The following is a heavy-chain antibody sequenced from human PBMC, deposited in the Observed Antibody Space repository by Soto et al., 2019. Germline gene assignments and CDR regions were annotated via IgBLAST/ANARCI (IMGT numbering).Heavy chain of an antibody. Sequence: EVQLVETGGGLIQPGGSLRLSCAASGFTVSSNYMSWVRQAPGKGLEWVSVIYSGGSTYYADSVKGRFTISRDNSKNTLYLQMNSLRAEGTAVYYCARDPPLDEDPHGDYWGQGTLVTVSS. J-gene: IGHJ4*02. V-gene: IGHV3-53*02. CDR1: GFTVSSNY. CDR2: IYSGGST. CDR3: ARDPPLDEDPHGDY. D-gene: IGHD1-1*01.